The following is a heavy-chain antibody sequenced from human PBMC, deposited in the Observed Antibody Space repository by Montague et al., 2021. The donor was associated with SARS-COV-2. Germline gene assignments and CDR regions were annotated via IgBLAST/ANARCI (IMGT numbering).Heavy chain of an antibody. CDR3: ARFPTSYYYDSKAAPATPDAFDI. V-gene: IGHV4-34*01. CDR2: INHSGST. CDR1: GGSFSGYY. D-gene: IGHD3-22*01. J-gene: IGHJ3*02. Sequence: SETLSLTCAVYGGSFSGYYWSWIRQPPGKGLEWIGEINHSGSTNYNPSLKSRVTISVDTSKNQFSLKLSPVTAADTAVYYCARFPTSYYYDSKAAPATPDAFDIWGQGTMVTVSS.